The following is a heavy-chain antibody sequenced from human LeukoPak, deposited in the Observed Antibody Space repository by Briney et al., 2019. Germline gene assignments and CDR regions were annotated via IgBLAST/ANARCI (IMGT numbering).Heavy chain of an antibody. D-gene: IGHD3-10*01. CDR3: AKIWFGEASYYFDS. Sequence: PGGSLRLSCVVSGFTFSNYAMTWVRQAPGKGLEWVSSISGSGGTPYYADSVEGRFTISRDNSKNTVYLQMNSLRAADMAVYYCAKIWFGEASYYFDSWGQGTLVTVSS. V-gene: IGHV3-23*01. J-gene: IGHJ4*02. CDR2: ISGSGGTP. CDR1: GFTFSNYA.